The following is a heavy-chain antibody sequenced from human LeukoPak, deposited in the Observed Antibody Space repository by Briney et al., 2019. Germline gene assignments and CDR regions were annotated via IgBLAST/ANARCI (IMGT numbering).Heavy chain of an antibody. CDR3: ARLVPPGWFDP. Sequence: SETLSLTCNVSGGSIRGYYWSWIRQPPGKGLEWIGEINHSGSTNYNPSLKSRVTISVDTSKNQFSLKLTSVTAADTAVYYCARLVPPGWFDPWGQGTLVTVSS. J-gene: IGHJ5*02. CDR2: INHSGST. V-gene: IGHV4-34*01. CDR1: GGSIRGYY. D-gene: IGHD6-6*01.